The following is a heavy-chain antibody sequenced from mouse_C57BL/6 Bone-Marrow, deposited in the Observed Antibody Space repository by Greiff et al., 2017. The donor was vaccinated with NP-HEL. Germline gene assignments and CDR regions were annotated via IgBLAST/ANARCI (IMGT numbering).Heavy chain of an antibody. Sequence: DAGGGLVQPKGSLKLSCAASGFSFNTYAMNWVRQAPGKGLEWVARIRSKSNNYATYYADSVKDRFTISRDDSESMLYLQMNNLKTEDTAMYYCVNSAWFAYWGQGTLVTVSA. V-gene: IGHV10-1*01. CDR1: GFSFNTYA. CDR3: VNSAWFAY. J-gene: IGHJ3*01. D-gene: IGHD1-3*01. CDR2: IRSKSNNYAT.